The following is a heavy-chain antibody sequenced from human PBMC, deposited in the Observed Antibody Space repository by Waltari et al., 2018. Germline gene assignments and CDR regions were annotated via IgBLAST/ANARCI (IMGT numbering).Heavy chain of an antibody. CDR1: GFPISSSA. CDR2: ISGSGGST. J-gene: IGHJ5*02. Sequence: EVQLVESGGGLVQPGGSLRISCAASGFPISSSAMRWVCQAQGKRLERVSAISGSGGSTYYADSVKGRFTISRDNSKNTLYLQMNSLRAEDTAVYYCAKDSESSSHDPWFDPWGQGTLVTVSS. CDR3: AKDSESSSHDPWFDP. D-gene: IGHD6-13*01. V-gene: IGHV3-23*04.